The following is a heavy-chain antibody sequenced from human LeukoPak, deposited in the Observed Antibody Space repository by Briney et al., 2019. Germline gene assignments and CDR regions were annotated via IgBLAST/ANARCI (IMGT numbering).Heavy chain of an antibody. CDR1: GGSFSGYY. V-gene: IGHV4-34*01. D-gene: IGHD2/OR15-2a*01. CDR3: TSGTLSYYYMDV. J-gene: IGHJ6*03. Sequence: SETLSLTCAVYGGSFSGYYWSWIRQPPGKGLEWIGEINHSGSTNYNPSLKSRVTISVDTSKNQFSLKLSSVTAADTAVYYCTSGTLSYYYMDVWGKGTTVTISS. CDR2: INHSGST.